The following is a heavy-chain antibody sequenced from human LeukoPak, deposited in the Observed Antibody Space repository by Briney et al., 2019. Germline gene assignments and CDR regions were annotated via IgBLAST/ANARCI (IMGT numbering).Heavy chain of an antibody. Sequence: SETLSLTYTVSGGSISSSSYYWGWIRQPPGKGLEWIGGIYYSGSTYYNPSLKSRVTISVDTSKNQFSLKLSSVTAADTAVYYCARPSRGYSYEFDYWGQGTLVTVSS. CDR1: GGSISSSSYY. V-gene: IGHV4-39*01. J-gene: IGHJ4*02. CDR3: ARPSRGYSYEFDY. D-gene: IGHD5-18*01. CDR2: IYYSGST.